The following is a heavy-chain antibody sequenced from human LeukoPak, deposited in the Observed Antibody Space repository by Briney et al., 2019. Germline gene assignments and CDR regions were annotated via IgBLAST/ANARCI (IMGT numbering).Heavy chain of an antibody. Sequence: GGSLRLSCAASGFTFSSYSMNWVRQAPGKGLEWVSSISSSSSYIYYADSVKGRFTISRDNAKNSLYLQMNSLRAEDTAVYYCARHLRMGVGYTVGLRPRDGFDIWGQGTMVTVPS. J-gene: IGHJ3*02. CDR2: ISSSSSYI. CDR1: GFTFSSYS. CDR3: ARHLRMGVGYTVGLRPRDGFDI. V-gene: IGHV3-21*01. D-gene: IGHD3-16*02.